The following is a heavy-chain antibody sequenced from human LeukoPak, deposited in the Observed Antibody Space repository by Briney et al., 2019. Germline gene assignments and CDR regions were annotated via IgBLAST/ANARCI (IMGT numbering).Heavy chain of an antibody. V-gene: IGHV3-48*01. CDR2: ISSSSTSI. CDR1: GFTFSSYH. CDR3: AKKQDYGDNHWYFDL. D-gene: IGHD4-17*01. Sequence: PGGSLRLSCAATGFTFSSYHMHWVRQAPGKGLEWVSCISSSSTSIYYADSVKGRFTISRDNAGNSLFLQMNNLRAEDTAVYYCAKKQDYGDNHWYFDLWGRGTLITVSS. J-gene: IGHJ2*01.